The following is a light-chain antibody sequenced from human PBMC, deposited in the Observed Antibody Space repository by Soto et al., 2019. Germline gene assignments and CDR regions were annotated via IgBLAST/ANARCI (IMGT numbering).Light chain of an antibody. J-gene: IGKJ1*01. CDR3: QQYNSHWT. V-gene: IGKV1-5*03. CDR1: QSISSW. CDR2: KAS. Sequence: DIQMTQSPSTLSASVGARVTITCRASQSISSWLAWYQQKPGKAPKLLIYKASSLESGVPSRFSGSGSGTEFTLTISSLQPDDFATYYCQQYNSHWTFGQGTKVEIK.